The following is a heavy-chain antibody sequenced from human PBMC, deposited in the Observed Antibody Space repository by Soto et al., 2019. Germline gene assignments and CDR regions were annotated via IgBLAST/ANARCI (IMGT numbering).Heavy chain of an antibody. Sequence: SETLSLTCTVSGGSITSGGYYWSWIRQHPGKGLEWIGYIYYSGSTYYNPSLKSRVTISVDTSKNQFSLTVTSVTAADTAVYYCARLGGSYAVPHFDYWGQGTLVIVSS. CDR1: GGSITSGGYY. CDR3: ARLGGSYAVPHFDY. J-gene: IGHJ4*02. CDR2: IYYSGST. D-gene: IGHD1-26*01. V-gene: IGHV4-31*03.